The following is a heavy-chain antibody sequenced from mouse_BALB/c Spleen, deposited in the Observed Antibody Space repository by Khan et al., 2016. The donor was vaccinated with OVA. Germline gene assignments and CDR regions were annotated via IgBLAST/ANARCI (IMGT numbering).Heavy chain of an antibody. D-gene: IGHD2-14*01. V-gene: IGHV1-18*01. Sequence: VQLQQSGPELVKSGASVKISCKTSGYTFTEYTMHWVTQSHGKSLEWIGGLIRNSGGTRYNQKFKGKATLTVDKSSSTAYMEIRSLTSEESAVDYCSRDGAYYRYSWFAYWGQGTLVTVSA. CDR1: GYTFTEYT. CDR2: LIRNSGGT. CDR3: SRDGAYYRYSWFAY. J-gene: IGHJ3*01.